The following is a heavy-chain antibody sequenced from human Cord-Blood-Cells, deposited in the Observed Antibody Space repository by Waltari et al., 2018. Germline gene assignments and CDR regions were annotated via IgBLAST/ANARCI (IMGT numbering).Heavy chain of an antibody. J-gene: IGHJ6*02. CDR2: ISWNSGSI. CDR3: AKAGGGYCSGGSCYEAYYYYYYGMDV. V-gene: IGHV3-9*01. Sequence: GGGLVQPGRSLRLSCAASGFTFDDYAMHWVRQATGQGLEWVSGISWNSGSIGYADSVKGRFTISRDNAKNSLYLQMNSLRAEDTALYYCAKAGGGYCSGGSCYEAYYYYYYGMDVWGQGTTVTVSS. CDR1: GFTFDDYA. D-gene: IGHD2-15*01.